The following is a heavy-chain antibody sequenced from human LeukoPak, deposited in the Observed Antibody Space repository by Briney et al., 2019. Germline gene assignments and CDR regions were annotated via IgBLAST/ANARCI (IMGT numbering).Heavy chain of an antibody. CDR2: ISAYNGNT. D-gene: IGHD3-9*01. Sequence: GASVKVSCKASGYTFTSYGISWVRQAPGPGLERVGWISAYNGNTNYAQKVQGRVTMTTDTYTSTAYMELRSLRSDDTAVYYCARVIPYYDMLTGYFKNYFDYWGQGTLVTVSS. CDR1: GYTFTSYG. J-gene: IGHJ4*02. V-gene: IGHV1-18*01. CDR3: ARVIPYYDMLTGYFKNYFDY.